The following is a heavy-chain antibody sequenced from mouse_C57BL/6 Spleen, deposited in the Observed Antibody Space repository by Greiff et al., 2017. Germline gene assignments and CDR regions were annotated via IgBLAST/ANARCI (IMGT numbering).Heavy chain of an antibody. Sequence: VQLQQSGAELVRPGASVKLSCTASGFNIKDYYMHWVKQRPEQGLGWIGRIDPEDGDTEYAPKFQGKATMTADTSSNTAYLQLSSLTSEDTAVYYCTLSTMIREVFAYWGQGTLVTVSA. CDR1: GFNIKDYY. D-gene: IGHD2-4*01. CDR3: TLSTMIREVFAY. J-gene: IGHJ3*01. CDR2: IDPEDGDT. V-gene: IGHV14-1*01.